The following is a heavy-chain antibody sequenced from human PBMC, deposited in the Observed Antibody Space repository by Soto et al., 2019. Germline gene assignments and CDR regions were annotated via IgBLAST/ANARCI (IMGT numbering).Heavy chain of an antibody. CDR1: GGSISSGDYY. D-gene: IGHD6-6*01. CDR2: IYYSGST. J-gene: IGHJ5*02. V-gene: IGHV4-30-4*01. CDR3: AREDSSSSWFDP. Sequence: SETLSLTCTVSGGSISSGDYYWSWIRQPPGKGLEWIGYIYYSGSTYYNPSLKSRVTISVDTSKNQFSLKLSSVTAADTAVYYCAREDSSSSWFDPWGQGTLVTVSS.